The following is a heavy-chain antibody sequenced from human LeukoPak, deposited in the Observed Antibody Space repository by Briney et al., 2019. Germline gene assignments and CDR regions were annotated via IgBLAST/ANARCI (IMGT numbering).Heavy chain of an antibody. Sequence: SETLSLTCAVSGGSISSGDYYWSWIRQPPGQGLEWIGYIYYSGSTYYNPSLKSRITISVDTSKNQFSLKLSSVTAADTAVYYCARAFGAYGGNWFDPWGQGTLVTVSS. J-gene: IGHJ5*02. CDR1: GGSISSGDYY. CDR3: ARAFGAYGGNWFDP. V-gene: IGHV4-30-4*01. D-gene: IGHD4/OR15-4a*01. CDR2: IYYSGST.